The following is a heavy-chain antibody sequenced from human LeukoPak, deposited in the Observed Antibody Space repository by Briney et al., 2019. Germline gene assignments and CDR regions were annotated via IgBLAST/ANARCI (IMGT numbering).Heavy chain of an antibody. CDR3: ARGPSGMVTYFDY. Sequence: SVKVSCKASGYTFSSYGISWVRQAPGQGLEWMGGIIPIFGTANYAQKFQGRVTITADKSTSTAYMELSSLRSEDTAVYYCARGPSGMVTYFDYWGQGTLVTVSS. CDR1: GYTFSSYG. CDR2: IIPIFGTA. J-gene: IGHJ4*02. V-gene: IGHV1-69*06. D-gene: IGHD3-3*01.